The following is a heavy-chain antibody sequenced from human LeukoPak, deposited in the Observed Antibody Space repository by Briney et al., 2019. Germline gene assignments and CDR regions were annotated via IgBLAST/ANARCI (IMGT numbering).Heavy chain of an antibody. CDR1: GYSLTELS. CDR3: ATDRRHGDPLQGRY. D-gene: IGHD4-17*01. J-gene: IGHJ4*02. V-gene: IGHV1-24*01. Sequence: GASVKVSCKVSGYSLTELSMHWVRQAPGKGLEWMGGFDPEDGETIYAQKFQGRVTMTEDTSTDTAYMELSSLRSEDTAVYYCATDRRHGDPLQGRYWGQGTLVTVSS. CDR2: FDPEDGET.